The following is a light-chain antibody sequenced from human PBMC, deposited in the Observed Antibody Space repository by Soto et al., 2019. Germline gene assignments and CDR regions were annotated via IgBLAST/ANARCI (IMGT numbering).Light chain of an antibody. Sequence: QTVVTQEPSLTVSPGGTVTLTCATSSGAVTSGYYPNWFQQKPGQAPRALIESTNNKYTWTPVRFSGSLLGGKAALTLSGVQPEYEAHYYGLLSYGCQLGVFGGGTKVTVL. CDR2: STN. V-gene: IGLV7-43*01. J-gene: IGLJ2*01. CDR1: SGAVTSGYY. CDR3: LLSYGCQLGV.